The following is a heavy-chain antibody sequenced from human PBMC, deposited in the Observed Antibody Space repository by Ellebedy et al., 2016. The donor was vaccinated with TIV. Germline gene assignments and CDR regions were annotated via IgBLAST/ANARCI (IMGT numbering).Heavy chain of an antibody. CDR3: ARSVQYGFDI. CDR1: GFTFSDYY. V-gene: IGHV3-11*06. CDR2: ISSSSSYT. D-gene: IGHD4-17*01. J-gene: IGHJ3*02. Sequence: GGSLRLXXAASGFTFSDYYMSWIRQAPGKGLEWVSYISSSSSYTNYADSVKGRFTMSRDNAKSSSSLQMNNLGVDDTAVYYCARSVQYGFDIWGQGTMVTVTS.